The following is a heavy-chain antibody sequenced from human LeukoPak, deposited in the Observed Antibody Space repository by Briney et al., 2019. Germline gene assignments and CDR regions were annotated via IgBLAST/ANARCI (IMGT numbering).Heavy chain of an antibody. CDR3: ASNLVRVLYYFDY. J-gene: IGHJ4*02. V-gene: IGHV1-69*13. Sequence: SVKVSCKASGYTFTSYDINWVRQATGQGLEWMGGIIPIFGTANYAQKFQGRVTITADESTSTAYMELSSLRSEDTAVYYCASNLVRVLYYFDYWGQGTLVTVSS. CDR1: GYTFTSYD. CDR2: IIPIFGTA. D-gene: IGHD6-6*01.